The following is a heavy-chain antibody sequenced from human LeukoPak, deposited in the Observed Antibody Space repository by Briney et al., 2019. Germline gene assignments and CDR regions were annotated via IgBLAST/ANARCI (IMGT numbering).Heavy chain of an antibody. CDR3: ARVHWVGGGAEYFQH. J-gene: IGHJ1*01. D-gene: IGHD7-27*01. CDR2: IIPIFGTA. Sequence: PSVKLSRKASGGTFSSYAISWVRQAPGQGLEWMGGIIPIFGTANYAQKFQGRVTITADESTSTAYMELSRQRSEDPAVYYCARVHWVGGGAEYFQHWGQGTLVTVSS. CDR1: GGTFSSYA. V-gene: IGHV1-69*13.